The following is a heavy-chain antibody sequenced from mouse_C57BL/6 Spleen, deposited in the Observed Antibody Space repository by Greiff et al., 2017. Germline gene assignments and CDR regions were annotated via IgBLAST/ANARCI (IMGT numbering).Heavy chain of an antibody. CDR1: GYTFTSYW. CDR2: IYPSDSET. CDR3: AMGHYYGSSFAY. J-gene: IGHJ3*01. D-gene: IGHD1-1*01. V-gene: IGHV1-61*01. Sequence: QVQLQQPGAELVRPGSSVKLSCKASGYTFTSYWMDLVKQRPGQGLEWIGNIYPSDSETHYNQKFKDKATLTVDKSSSTAYMQLSSLTSADSAVYYCAMGHYYGSSFAYWGQGTLVTVSA.